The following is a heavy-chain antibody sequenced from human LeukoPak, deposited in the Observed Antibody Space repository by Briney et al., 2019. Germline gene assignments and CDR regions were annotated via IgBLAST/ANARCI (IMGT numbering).Heavy chain of an antibody. Sequence: GTSLRLSCAASGFSLSAYGMHWVRQAPGKGLEWVAVIWYDGSRESYTDSVQGRFTISRDNSKNTLYLQMNSLRAGDTAVYYCARSWQQLVFYFDYGGQGTLVTVSS. D-gene: IGHD6-13*01. J-gene: IGHJ4*02. CDR2: IWYDGSRE. CDR1: GFSLSAYG. V-gene: IGHV3-33*01. CDR3: ARSWQQLVFYFDY.